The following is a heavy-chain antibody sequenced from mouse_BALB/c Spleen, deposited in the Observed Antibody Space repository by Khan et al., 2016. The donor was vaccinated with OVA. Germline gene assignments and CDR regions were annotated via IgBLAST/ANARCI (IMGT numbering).Heavy chain of an antibody. CDR3: ARGYDFFAY. J-gene: IGHJ3*01. CDR1: GYSFTGYY. CDR2: VNPNTGNI. V-gene: IGHV1-26*01. D-gene: IGHD2-14*01. Sequence: IQLVQSGPDLVKPVASVKMSCKASGYSFTGYYMNWVKQSHGKSLESIGRVNPNTGNINYNQKFKDKAILIVDTSSSTAYMELRSLTSEDSAVYYCARGYDFFAYWGQGTLVTVSA.